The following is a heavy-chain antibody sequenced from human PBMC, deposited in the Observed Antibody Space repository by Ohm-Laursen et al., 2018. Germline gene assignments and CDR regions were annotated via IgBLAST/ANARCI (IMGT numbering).Heavy chain of an antibody. V-gene: IGHV3-64*01. CDR2: ISNNGGST. D-gene: IGHD2-15*01. J-gene: IGHJ6*02. CDR1: GFTFSSYS. CDR3: AKHRLGYCSGGGCGYGYV. Sequence: SLRLSCAASGFTFSSYSMQWVRQAPGKRLEYISSISNNGGSTYYANSVKGRFTISRDNSKNTLYLQMNSLGAEDTAVYYCAKHRLGYCSGGGCGYGYVWGQGTTVIVSS.